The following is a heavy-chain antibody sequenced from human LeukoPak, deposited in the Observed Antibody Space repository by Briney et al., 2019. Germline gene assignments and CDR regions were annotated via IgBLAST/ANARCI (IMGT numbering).Heavy chain of an antibody. CDR1: GFTFSSYS. D-gene: IGHD3/OR15-3a*01. CDR3: ARLGAVDQRAY. CDR2: ISSSSSYI. Sequence: GGSLRLSCAASGFTFSSYSMNWVRQAPGKGLEWVSSISSSSSYIYYADSVKGRFTISRDNAKNSLYLQMNSLRAEDTAVYYCARLGAVDQRAYWGRGTLVTVSS. J-gene: IGHJ4*02. V-gene: IGHV3-21*01.